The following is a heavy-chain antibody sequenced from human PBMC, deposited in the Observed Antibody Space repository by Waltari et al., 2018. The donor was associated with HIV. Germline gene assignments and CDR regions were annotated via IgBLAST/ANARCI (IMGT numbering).Heavy chain of an antibody. Sequence: QVQLVQSGAEVKKPGSSVKVSCNASGGTFSAFPISWVRQAPGQGLEWMGGIIPILGSTNYAHKFQGRVTITADESTSTAYMELRSLRSEDTAVYYCARGDSGDYVAYGMDVWGQGTTVTVSS. D-gene: IGHD4-17*01. J-gene: IGHJ6*02. CDR1: GGTFSAFP. CDR2: IIPILGST. CDR3: ARGDSGDYVAYGMDV. V-gene: IGHV1-69*01.